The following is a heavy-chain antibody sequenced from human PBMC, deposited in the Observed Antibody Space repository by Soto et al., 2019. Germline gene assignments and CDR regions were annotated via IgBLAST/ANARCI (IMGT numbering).Heavy chain of an antibody. CDR2: IYDSGVT. Sequence: TLSLTCSVSGAIVTSGENYWSWVRQPPGKGLEWIGYIYDSGVTNYTPALKSRVTLSLDRPNNEVSLKLRSVTAADTAVYFGVRDLAHGYTGNAWGHGSLVTVSS. D-gene: IGHD5-18*01. V-gene: IGHV4-30-4*08. CDR1: GAIVTSGENY. J-gene: IGHJ3*01. CDR3: VRDLAHGYTGNA.